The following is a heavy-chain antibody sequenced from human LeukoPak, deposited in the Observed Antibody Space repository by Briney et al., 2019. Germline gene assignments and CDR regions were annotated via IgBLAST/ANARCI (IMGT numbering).Heavy chain of an antibody. CDR2: MNPNSGNT. CDR3: ARARLTSRRAYSSSLSWFDP. D-gene: IGHD6-13*01. Sequence: ASVKVSCKASGYTFTSYDINWVRQATGRGLEWMGWMNPNSGNTGYAQKFQGRVTMTRNTSISTAYMELSSLRSEDTAVYYCARARLTSRRAYSSSLSWFDPWGQGTLVTVSS. J-gene: IGHJ5*02. CDR1: GYTFTSYD. V-gene: IGHV1-8*01.